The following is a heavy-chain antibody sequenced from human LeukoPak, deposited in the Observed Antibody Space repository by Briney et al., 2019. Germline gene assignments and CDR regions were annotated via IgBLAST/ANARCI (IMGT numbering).Heavy chain of an antibody. Sequence: PGGSLRLSCAASGFTFRSYAMGWVRQAPGKGLEWVSVISVSGSNTYYADSVKGRFTISRDNSKNTLHLQVNSLRAEDTAVYYCARGTYYYSAMDVWGQGTTVTVSS. CDR3: ARGTYYYSAMDV. CDR1: GFTFRSYA. J-gene: IGHJ6*02. D-gene: IGHD3-16*01. V-gene: IGHV3-23*01. CDR2: ISVSGSNT.